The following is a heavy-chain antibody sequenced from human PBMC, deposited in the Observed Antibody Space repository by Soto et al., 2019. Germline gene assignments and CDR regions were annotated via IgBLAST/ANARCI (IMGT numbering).Heavy chain of an antibody. CDR3: ARDVSMSIAARPGTMDV. CDR1: GGSISSYY. D-gene: IGHD6-6*01. V-gene: IGHV4-59*01. J-gene: IGHJ6*02. Sequence: SETLSLTCTVSGGSISSYYWSWIRQPPGKGLEWIGYIYYSGSTNYNPSLKSRVTISVDTSKNQFSLKLSSVTAADTAVYYCARDVSMSIAARPGTMDVWGQGXTVTVSS. CDR2: IYYSGST.